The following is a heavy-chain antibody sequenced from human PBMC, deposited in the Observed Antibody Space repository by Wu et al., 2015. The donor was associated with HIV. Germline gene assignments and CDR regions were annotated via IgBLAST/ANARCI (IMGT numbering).Heavy chain of an antibody. J-gene: IGHJ5*02. CDR3: AREGGQVGTSPQRLVPTP. Sequence: QVQLVQSGAEVKKPGASVKVSCKASGYTFTGYYMHWVRQAPGQGLEWMGWINPNSGGTNYAQKFQGRVTMTRDTSISTAYMELSRLRSDDTAVYYCAREGGQVGTSPQRLVPTPWGQGNPGPPSP. CDR1: GYTFTGYY. CDR2: INPNSGGT. D-gene: IGHD6-13*01. V-gene: IGHV1-2*02.